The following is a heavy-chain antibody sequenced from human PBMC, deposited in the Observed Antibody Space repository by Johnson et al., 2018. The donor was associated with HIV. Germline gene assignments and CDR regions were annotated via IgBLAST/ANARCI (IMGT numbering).Heavy chain of an antibody. CDR1: GFTFSSYG. V-gene: IGHV3-30*03. J-gene: IGHJ3*02. D-gene: IGHD5-24*01. Sequence: QVQLVESGGGVVQPGRSLRLSCAASGFTFSSYGMHWVRQAPGKGLEWVAVISYDGSNEYYAEFVKGRFTISRDNSKNTLYLQMNSLRAEDTAVYYCARACRDGYTCDAFDIWGQGTMVTVAS. CDR2: ISYDGSNE. CDR3: ARACRDGYTCDAFDI.